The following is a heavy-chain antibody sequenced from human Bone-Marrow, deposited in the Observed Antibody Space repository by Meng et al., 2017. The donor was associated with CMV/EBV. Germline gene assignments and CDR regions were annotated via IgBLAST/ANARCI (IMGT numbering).Heavy chain of an antibody. D-gene: IGHD6-19*01. V-gene: IGHV3-11*01. Sequence: GESLKISCAGSGFTFSDYYMTWIRQAPGKGLEWVSYISSSYKTIYNADSVKGRFTISRDNAKNSLYLQMSSLRAEDTAVYYCARIGSGWHDYYYGMDVWGQGTTVTVSS. CDR2: ISSSYKTI. CDR1: GFTFSDYY. J-gene: IGHJ6*02. CDR3: ARIGSGWHDYYYGMDV.